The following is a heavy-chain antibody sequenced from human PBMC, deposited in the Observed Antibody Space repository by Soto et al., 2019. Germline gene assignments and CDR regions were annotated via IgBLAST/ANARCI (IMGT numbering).Heavy chain of an antibody. CDR2: INPNSGGT. D-gene: IGHD3-3*01. CDR3: ARVRYYDFWSGYYNGRSPFDI. CDR1: GYTFTGYY. Sequence: GASVKVSCKASGYTFTGYYMHWVRQAPGQGLEWMGWINPNSGGTNYAQKFQGRVTMTRDTSISTAYMELSRLRSDDTAVYYCARVRYYDFWSGYYNGRSPFDIWGQGTMVTVS. V-gene: IGHV1-2*02. J-gene: IGHJ3*02.